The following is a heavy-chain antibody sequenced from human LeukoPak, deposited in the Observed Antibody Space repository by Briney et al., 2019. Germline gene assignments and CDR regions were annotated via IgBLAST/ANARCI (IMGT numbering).Heavy chain of an antibody. CDR3: ARDTLGEGEDANYAVYYFDY. Sequence: PGRSLRLSCAAAGFTFSSYGMHWVRQAPGKGLEWVAVISYDGSNTYYADSVKGRFTISRDNSKNTLYLQMNSLRAEDTAVYYCARDTLGEGEDANYAVYYFDYWGQGTPVTVSS. J-gene: IGHJ4*02. V-gene: IGHV3-30*03. CDR1: GFTFSSYG. D-gene: IGHD4/OR15-4a*01. CDR2: ISYDGSNT.